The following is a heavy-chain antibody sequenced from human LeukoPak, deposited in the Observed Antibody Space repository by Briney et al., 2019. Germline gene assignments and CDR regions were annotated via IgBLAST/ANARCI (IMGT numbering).Heavy chain of an antibody. V-gene: IGHV4-34*01. D-gene: IGHD6-6*01. CDR1: GGSFSGYY. CDR3: ARARGAARPGDFDY. J-gene: IGHJ4*02. CDR2: INHSGST. Sequence: PSETLSLTCAVYGGSFSGYYWSWIRQPPGKGLEWIGEINHSGSTNYNPSLKSRVTISVDTSKNQFSLKLSSVTAADTAVYYCARARGAARPGDFDYWGQGTLVTVSS.